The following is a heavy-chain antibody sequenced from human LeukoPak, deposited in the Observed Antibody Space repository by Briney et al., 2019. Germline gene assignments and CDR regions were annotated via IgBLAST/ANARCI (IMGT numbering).Heavy chain of an antibody. CDR3: TGDRPNYDFWSGQILSEAVDY. V-gene: IGHV3-7*01. CDR1: GFTFSSYW. J-gene: IGHJ4*02. Sequence: GGSLRLSCAASGFTFSSYWMSWVRQAPGKGREWVANIKQDGSEKYYVDSVKGRFTISRDNAKNSLYLQMNSLRAEDTAVYYCTGDRPNYDFWSGQILSEAVDYWGQGTLVTVSS. D-gene: IGHD3-3*01. CDR2: IKQDGSEK.